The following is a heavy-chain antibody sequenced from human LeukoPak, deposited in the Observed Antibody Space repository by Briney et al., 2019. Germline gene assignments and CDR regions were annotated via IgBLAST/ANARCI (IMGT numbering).Heavy chain of an antibody. J-gene: IGHJ4*02. CDR1: GFTFSSYS. CDR2: ITSSRIYI. D-gene: IGHD2-21*02. V-gene: IGHV3-21*01. CDR3: ARDGSRGNLVTAPDF. Sequence: AGGSLRLSCAASGFTFSSYSMNWVRQAPGKGLEWVSSITSSRIYIYYADSVKGRFTISRDNAKNSLYLQMNSLRAEDTAVYYCARDGSRGNLVTAPDFWGQGTLVTVSS.